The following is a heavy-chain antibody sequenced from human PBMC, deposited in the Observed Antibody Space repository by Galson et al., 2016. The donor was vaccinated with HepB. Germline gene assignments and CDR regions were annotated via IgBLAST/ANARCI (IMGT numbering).Heavy chain of an antibody. J-gene: IGHJ4*02. D-gene: IGHD6-13*01. CDR1: GYTFTSSW. CDR2: IFPRDSDT. CDR3: ARRAAAGQENFDY. Sequence: QSGAEVKRPGESLTISCKGSGYTFTSSWIGWVRQMPGKGLEGVGVIFPRDSDTKYSPSFQGPVTIPADNSISTAYLQWSSLKASDTAIYYCARRAAAGQENFDYWGQGTLVTVSS. V-gene: IGHV5-51*01.